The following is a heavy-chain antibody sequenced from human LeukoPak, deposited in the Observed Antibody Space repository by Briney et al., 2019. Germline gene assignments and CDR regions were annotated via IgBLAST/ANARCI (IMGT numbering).Heavy chain of an antibody. V-gene: IGHV4-61*02. Sequence: SETLSLTCTVSGGSISSGSYYWSWIRQPAGKGLEWIGRIYTSGSTNYNPSLKSRVTISVDTSKNQFPLKLSSVTAADTAVYYCAREGRLGDFDYWGQGTLVTVSS. D-gene: IGHD3-16*01. CDR2: IYTSGST. CDR3: AREGRLGDFDY. J-gene: IGHJ4*02. CDR1: GGSISSGSYY.